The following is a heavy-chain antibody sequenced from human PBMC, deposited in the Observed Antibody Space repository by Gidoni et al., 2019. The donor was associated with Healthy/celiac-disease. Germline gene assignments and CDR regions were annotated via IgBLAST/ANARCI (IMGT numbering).Heavy chain of an antibody. CDR2: IRSKADGGTT. CDR3: TRAMIVVVIPTAFDY. Sequence: EVQLVESGGGLVQPGRSLKLSCTASGFTFGDSAMSWVRQAPGKGREWVGFIRSKADGGTTEYAASVKGRFTISRDDSKSIAYLQMNSLKTEDTAVYYCTRAMIVVVIPTAFDYWGQGTLVTVSS. J-gene: IGHJ4*02. D-gene: IGHD3-22*01. CDR1: GFTFGDSA. V-gene: IGHV3-49*04.